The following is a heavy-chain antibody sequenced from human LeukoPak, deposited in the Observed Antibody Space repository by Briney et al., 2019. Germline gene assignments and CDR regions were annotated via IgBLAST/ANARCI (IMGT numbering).Heavy chain of an antibody. CDR3: TTDWGITGTRLEY. D-gene: IGHD1-20*01. V-gene: IGHV3-7*01. CDR1: GFTFTTYW. J-gene: IGHJ4*02. CDR2: IKQDGSEK. Sequence: PGGSLRLSCAASGFTFTTYWMSWVRQAPGKGLEWVANIKQDGSEKYYVESVKGRFTISRDNAKNSLYLQMNSLRAEDTAVYYCTTDWGITGTRLEYWGQGTLVTVYS.